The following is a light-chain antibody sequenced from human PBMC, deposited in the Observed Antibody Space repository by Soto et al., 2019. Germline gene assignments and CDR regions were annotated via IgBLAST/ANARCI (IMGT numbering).Light chain of an antibody. CDR1: QSVSNNY. Sequence: EIVLTQSPGTLSLSPGERATLSCRASQSVSNNYLAWYQQQPGQAPRLLIYAASRRATGIPDRFSGGGSGTDFTLTISRLEPEDIAVFYCQQYAESPITFGQGTRLEIK. V-gene: IGKV3-20*01. J-gene: IGKJ5*01. CDR2: AAS. CDR3: QQYAESPIT.